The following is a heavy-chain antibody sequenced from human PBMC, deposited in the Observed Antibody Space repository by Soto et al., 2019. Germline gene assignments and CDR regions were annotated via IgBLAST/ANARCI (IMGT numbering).Heavy chain of an antibody. J-gene: IGHJ6*03. CDR3: ARDEGYDFWSTAYYYMDV. D-gene: IGHD3-3*01. V-gene: IGHV3-21*01. Sequence: EVQLVESGGGLVKPGGSLRLSCAASGFTFSSYSMNWVRQAPGKGLEWVSSISSSSSYIYYADSVKGRFTISRDNAKNSLDLQMNSLRAEDTAVYYCARDEGYDFWSTAYYYMDVWGKGTTVTVS. CDR1: GFTFSSYS. CDR2: ISSSSSYI.